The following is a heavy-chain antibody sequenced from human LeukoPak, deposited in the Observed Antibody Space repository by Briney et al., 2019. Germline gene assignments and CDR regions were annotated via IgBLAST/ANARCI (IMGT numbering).Heavy chain of an antibody. CDR3: ARPIVVVPAALGFDY. CDR1: GYTFTSYG. Sequence: ASVKVSCKASGYTFTSYGISWVRQAPGQGLEWMGWISAYNGNTNYAQKNQGRVTMTTDTSTSKAYMELRSLRSDDTAVYYCARPIVVVPAALGFDYWGQGTLVTVSS. J-gene: IGHJ4*02. V-gene: IGHV1-18*01. D-gene: IGHD2-2*01. CDR2: ISAYNGNT.